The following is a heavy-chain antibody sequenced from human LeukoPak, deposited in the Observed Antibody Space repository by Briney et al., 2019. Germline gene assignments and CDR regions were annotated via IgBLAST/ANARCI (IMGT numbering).Heavy chain of an antibody. J-gene: IGHJ4*02. V-gene: IGHV3-21*01. CDR3: ATIGRRMNTMVRGAIDY. D-gene: IGHD3-10*01. Sequence: GGSLRLSCAPSGFTFSSYSMNWVRQAPGKGLEWVSSIISSSSYIYYADSVKDRFTTSRDNAKNSLYLQMNSLRDEETAVYYCATIGRRMNTMVRGAIDYWGQGTLVTVSS. CDR1: GFTFSSYS. CDR2: IISSSSYI.